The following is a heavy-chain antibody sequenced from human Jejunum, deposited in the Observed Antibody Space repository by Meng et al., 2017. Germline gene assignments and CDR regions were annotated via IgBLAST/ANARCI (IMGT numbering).Heavy chain of an antibody. V-gene: IGHV3-23*01. CDR2: ITSGATT. Sequence: GESLKISCAASGFSFRSYAMSWVRQAPGKGLEWVSSITSGATTDYADSVKGRFTISRDNSNNSLYLQMNSLRAKDTAVYYCAKRLYSGSYYCLDHWGQGTLVTVSS. CDR1: GFSFRSYA. CDR3: AKRLYSGSYYCLDH. J-gene: IGHJ4*02. D-gene: IGHD1-26*01.